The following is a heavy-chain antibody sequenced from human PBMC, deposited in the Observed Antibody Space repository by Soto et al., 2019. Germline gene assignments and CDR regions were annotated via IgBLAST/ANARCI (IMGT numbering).Heavy chain of an antibody. J-gene: IGHJ6*02. CDR2: IIPIVGSA. CDR1: GGTFSSYA. CDR3: ARSQGSSTSLEIYYYYYYGMDV. D-gene: IGHD2-2*01. V-gene: IGHV1-69*01. Sequence: QVQLVQSGAEVKKPGSLVKVSCKASGGTFSSYAISWVRQAPGPGLEWMGGIIPIVGSASYAQKFQGRVTITADESTSTAYMEVSSLRAEDTAVYYCARSQGSSTSLEIYYYYYYGMDVWGQGTTVTVSS.